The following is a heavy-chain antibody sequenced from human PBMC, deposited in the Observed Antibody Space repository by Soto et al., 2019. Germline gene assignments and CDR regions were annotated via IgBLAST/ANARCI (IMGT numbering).Heavy chain of an antibody. Sequence: QVQLVQSGAEVKKPGSSVKVSCKASGGTFSSYAISWVRQAPGHGLEWMGGIIPIFGTANYAQKFQGRVTITADESTSTAYMELSSLRSEDTAVYYCARAGGSSSWYRPPYYYYGMDVWGQGTTVTVSS. V-gene: IGHV1-69*01. CDR1: GGTFSSYA. CDR2: IIPIFGTA. CDR3: ARAGGSSSWYRPPYYYYGMDV. J-gene: IGHJ6*02. D-gene: IGHD6-13*01.